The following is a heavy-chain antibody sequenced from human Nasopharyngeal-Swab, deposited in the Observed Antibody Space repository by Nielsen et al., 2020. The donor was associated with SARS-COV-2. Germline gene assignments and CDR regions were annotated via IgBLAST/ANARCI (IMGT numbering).Heavy chain of an antibody. CDR2: ISGDGGST. Sequence: GEYLEISCAASGFTFAASALPWVRHAPGQGLEWVSLISGDGGSTYYADSVKGRFTISRDNSKNSLYLQMNSLRTEDTALYYCAKVLTPVVTPDEDIWGQGTMVTVSS. J-gene: IGHJ3*02. CDR3: AKVLTPVVTPDEDI. D-gene: IGHD4-23*01. CDR1: GFTFAASA. V-gene: IGHV3-43*02.